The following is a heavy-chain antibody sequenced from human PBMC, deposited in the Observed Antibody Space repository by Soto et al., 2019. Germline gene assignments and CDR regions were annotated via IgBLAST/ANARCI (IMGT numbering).Heavy chain of an antibody. Sequence: SLRLSCVGSGFTFSTYSINWVRQAPGKGLEWVSSISSRSDIYYADSVKGRFTISRDNAKNSVSLQMNSLRAEDTAVYYCAREYTAWPLAYGLDVWGQGTTVTVSS. J-gene: IGHJ6*02. CDR2: ISSRSDI. CDR1: GFTFSTYS. V-gene: IGHV3-21*01. D-gene: IGHD2-2*02. CDR3: AREYTAWPLAYGLDV.